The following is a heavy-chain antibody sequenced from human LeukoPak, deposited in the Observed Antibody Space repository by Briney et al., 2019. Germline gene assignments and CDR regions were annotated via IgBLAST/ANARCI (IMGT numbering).Heavy chain of an antibody. Sequence: ASVTVSCKASGYTFTGYYMHWVRQAPGQGLEWMGWINPNSGGTNYAQKLQGRVTMTRDTSISTAYMELSRLRSDDTAVYYCARDRSGIWFGTKRGWFDPWGQGTLVTVSS. CDR3: ARDRSGIWFGTKRGWFDP. CDR2: INPNSGGT. V-gene: IGHV1-2*02. J-gene: IGHJ5*02. CDR1: GYTFTGYY. D-gene: IGHD3-10*01.